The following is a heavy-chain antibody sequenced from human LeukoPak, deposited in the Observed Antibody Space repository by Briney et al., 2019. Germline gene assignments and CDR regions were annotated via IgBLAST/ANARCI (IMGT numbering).Heavy chain of an antibody. CDR2: INPNSGGT. CDR1: GYTFTSYG. V-gene: IGHV1-2*02. J-gene: IGHJ4*02. D-gene: IGHD1-26*01. CDR3: ARALPTLDY. Sequence: ASVKVSCKASGYTFTSYGISWVRQAPGQGLEWMGWINPNSGGTNYVQKFQGRVTMTRDTSISTAYMELSRLRSDDTAVYYCARALPTLDYWGQGTLVTVSS.